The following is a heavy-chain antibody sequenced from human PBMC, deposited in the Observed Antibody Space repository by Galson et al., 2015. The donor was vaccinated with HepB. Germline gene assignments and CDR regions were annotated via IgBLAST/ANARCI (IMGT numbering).Heavy chain of an antibody. CDR3: ARDHGSIVATRIDY. D-gene: IGHD5-12*01. CDR2: ISSSSSYI. Sequence: SLRLSCAASGFTFSSYSMNWVRQAPGKGLEWVSSISSSSSYIYYADSVKGRFTISRDNAKNSLYLQMNSLRAEDTAVYYCARDHGSIVATRIDYWGQGTLVTVSS. CDR1: GFTFSSYS. J-gene: IGHJ4*02. V-gene: IGHV3-21*01.